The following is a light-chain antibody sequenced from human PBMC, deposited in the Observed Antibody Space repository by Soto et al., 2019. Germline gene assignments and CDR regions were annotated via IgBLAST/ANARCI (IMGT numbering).Light chain of an antibody. CDR2: GAS. CDR1: QSVYNNY. CDR3: QQYGRTPHS. V-gene: IGKV3-20*01. J-gene: IGKJ2*01. Sequence: EIVLTQSPGTLSLSPGERATISCRASQSVYNNYLAWYQQKPGQTPRLLVNGASNRATGIPDRFSGGGSGTDFTLTISSLEPEDFAVYYCQQYGRTPHSFGQGTRVEIK.